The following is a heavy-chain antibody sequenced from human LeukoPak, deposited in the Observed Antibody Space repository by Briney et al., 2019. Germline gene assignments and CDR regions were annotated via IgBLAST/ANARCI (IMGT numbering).Heavy chain of an antibody. CDR3: ARARPGYDTPPYYFDF. Sequence: GGSLRLSCAASGFTFSSYSMNWVRQAPGEGLEWISYIISSSSVIYYADSVRGRFTISRDNAKSSLYLQMNSLRAEDTAVYYCARARPGYDTPPYYFDFWGQGTLVTVSS. D-gene: IGHD3-16*01. V-gene: IGHV3-48*01. CDR2: IISSSSVI. CDR1: GFTFSSYS. J-gene: IGHJ4*02.